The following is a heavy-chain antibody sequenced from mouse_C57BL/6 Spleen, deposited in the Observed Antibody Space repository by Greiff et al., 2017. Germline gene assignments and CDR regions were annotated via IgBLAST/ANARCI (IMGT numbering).Heavy chain of an antibody. Sequence: EVQLVESGGGLVKPGGSLKLSCAASGFTFSSYTMSWVRQTPEKRLEWVATISGGGGNTYYPDSVKGRFTISRDNAKHTLYLQMSSLRSEDTALYYCARHTANYYGSSPYYFDYWGQGTTLTVSS. CDR1: GFTFSSYT. J-gene: IGHJ2*01. CDR3: ARHTANYYGSSPYYFDY. V-gene: IGHV5-9*01. D-gene: IGHD1-1*01. CDR2: ISGGGGNT.